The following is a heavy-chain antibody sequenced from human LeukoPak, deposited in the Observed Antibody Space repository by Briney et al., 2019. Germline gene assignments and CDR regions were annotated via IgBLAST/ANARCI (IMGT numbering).Heavy chain of an antibody. CDR3: ARDPTTVTKGLDI. V-gene: IGHV4-61*08. J-gene: IGHJ3*02. D-gene: IGHD4-17*01. CDR1: GGSITSGDNY. Sequence: SQTLSLTCTVAGGSITSGDNYWSWIRQPPGKGLEWIGYISYIGSTNYNPSLKSRVTISVDTSKNQFSLKLSSVTAADAAVYFCARDPTTVTKGLDIWGQGTMVTVSS. CDR2: ISYIGST.